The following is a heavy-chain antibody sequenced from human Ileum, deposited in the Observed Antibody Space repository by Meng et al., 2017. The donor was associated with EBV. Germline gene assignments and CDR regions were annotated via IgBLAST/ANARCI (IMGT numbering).Heavy chain of an antibody. CDR3: ATNTPHHY. V-gene: IGHV3-33*03. J-gene: IGHJ4*02. CDR1: CSILALFV. D-gene: IGHD2-15*01. CDR2: MSFDGSNK. Sequence: VSCGGGWGQPGRDRGLFWFASCSILALFVIDRGRPVPGKRVEWVAFMSFDGSNKFYADSLEEGFSISRDNSDNTVYLMILRLRLEDTAVYYCATNTPHHYWCQGSLVTVSS.